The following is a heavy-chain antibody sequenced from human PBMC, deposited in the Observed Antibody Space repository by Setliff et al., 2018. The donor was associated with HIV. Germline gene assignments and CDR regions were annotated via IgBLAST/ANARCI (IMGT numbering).Heavy chain of an antibody. D-gene: IGHD2-8*01. Sequence: KTSETLSLTCTLYGGSLTNYYWTWIRQSPGEGLAWIGEIVDSGSTTYNPSLTSRVTISLDTSKKQFSLKLKSVTAADTAVYYCARVPSCADTWCYMYYYYYYGMDVWGQGTTVTVSS. J-gene: IGHJ6*02. CDR2: IVDSGST. CDR3: ARVPSCADTWCYMYYYYYYGMDV. CDR1: GGSLTNYY. V-gene: IGHV4-34*12.